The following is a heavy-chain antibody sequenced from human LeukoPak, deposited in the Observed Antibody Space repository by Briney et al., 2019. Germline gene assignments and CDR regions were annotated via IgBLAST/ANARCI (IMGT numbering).Heavy chain of an antibody. D-gene: IGHD6-19*01. Sequence: ETLSLTCTVSGGSISSSSYYWGWIRQPPGKGLEWVSSISSSSSYIYYADSVKGRFTISRDNAKNSLYLQMNSLRAEDTAVYYCARAIIAVAGTDYYYYYMDVWGKGTTVTVSS. CDR1: GGSISSSS. CDR2: ISSSSSYI. V-gene: IGHV3-21*01. J-gene: IGHJ6*03. CDR3: ARAIIAVAGTDYYYYYMDV.